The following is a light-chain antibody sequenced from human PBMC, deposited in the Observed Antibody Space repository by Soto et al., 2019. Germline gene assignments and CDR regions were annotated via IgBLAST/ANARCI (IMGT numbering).Light chain of an antibody. J-gene: IGKJ2*01. CDR3: QQYNNWPPVFT. CDR2: DSS. Sequence: EIVMTQSPATLSVSPGERATLSCRASQNVNHKLDWYQQKPGQAPRLIIYDSSSRATGIPARFSGSGSGTEFTLTISSLQSEDFAVYYCQQYNNWPPVFTFGLGTKLEIK. CDR1: QNVNHK. V-gene: IGKV3D-15*01.